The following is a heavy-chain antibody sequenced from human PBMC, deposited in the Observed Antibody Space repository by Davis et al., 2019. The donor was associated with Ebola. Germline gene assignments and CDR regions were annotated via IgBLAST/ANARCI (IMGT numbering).Heavy chain of an antibody. CDR2: ISSSASYK. D-gene: IGHD3-16*01. CDR1: GFTFSVYY. J-gene: IGHJ4*02. Sequence: GESLKISCAASGFTFSVYYMSWIRQAPGKGPEWVSSISSSASYKNYADSVKGRFTISRDDAKNSLYLQMNSLRAEDTAVYYCAREGELWITFPDYWGQGTLVTVSS. V-gene: IGHV3-11*05. CDR3: AREGELWITFPDY.